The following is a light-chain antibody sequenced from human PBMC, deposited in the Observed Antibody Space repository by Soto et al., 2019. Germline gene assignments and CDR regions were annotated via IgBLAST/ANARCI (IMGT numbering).Light chain of an antibody. CDR2: DAF. CDR1: QDISNC. Sequence: DIQMTQSPSSLSASVGDRVTITCQASQDISNCLNWFQQKPGKAPNLLIYDAFNLETGVPSRFSGSGSGSNFTLTISSLQHEDIRTYYCKQYESVPYTFGQGTKLQIK. V-gene: IGKV1-33*01. CDR3: KQYESVPYT. J-gene: IGKJ2*01.